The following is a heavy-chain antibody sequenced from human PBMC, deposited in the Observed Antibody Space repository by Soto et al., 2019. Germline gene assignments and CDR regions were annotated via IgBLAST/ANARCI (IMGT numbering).Heavy chain of an antibody. J-gene: IGHJ4*02. CDR2: ISGYNGDT. D-gene: IGHD1-26*01. V-gene: IGHV1-18*04. CDR3: ARERGYYSFEY. CDR1: GYTFTSYG. Sequence: ASVNVSCKASGYTFTSYGISWVRQAPGQGLEWMEWISGYNGDTNYAQKVQGRVTMTTDTSTNTVYMELRSLRSDDTALYYCARERGYYSFEYWGKGKLV.